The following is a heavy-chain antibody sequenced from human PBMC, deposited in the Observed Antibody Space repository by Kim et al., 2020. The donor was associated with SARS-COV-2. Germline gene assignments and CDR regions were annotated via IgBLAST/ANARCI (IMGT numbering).Heavy chain of an antibody. Sequence: SVKVSCKASGGTFSSYAISWVRQAPGQGLEWMGGIIPIFGTANYAQKFQGRVTITADESTSTAYMELSSLRSEDTAVYYCARGGGSYFSYYYYGMDVWGQGTTVTVSS. J-gene: IGHJ6*02. CDR3: ARGGGSYFSYYYYGMDV. CDR2: IIPIFGTA. V-gene: IGHV1-69*13. D-gene: IGHD1-26*01. CDR1: GGTFSSYA.